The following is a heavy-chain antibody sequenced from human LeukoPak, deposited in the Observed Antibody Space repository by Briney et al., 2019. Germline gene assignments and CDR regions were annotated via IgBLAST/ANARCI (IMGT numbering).Heavy chain of an antibody. CDR1: GFNFGSYS. J-gene: IGHJ4*02. CDR3: ARVLLWFGEQYYFDN. Sequence: GGSLRLSCAASGFNFGSYSMTWVRQAPGKGLEWVSSISTSSSYRYYADSVKGRFTISRDNAKNSLYLEMSSLRAEDTAMYYCARVLLWFGEQYYFDNWGQGTLVTVPS. CDR2: ISTSSSYR. V-gene: IGHV3-21*06. D-gene: IGHD3-10*01.